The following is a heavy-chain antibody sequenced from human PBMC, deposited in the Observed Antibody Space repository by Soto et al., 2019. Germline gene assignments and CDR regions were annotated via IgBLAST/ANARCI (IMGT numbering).Heavy chain of an antibody. V-gene: IGHV5-10-1*01. CDR1: GYSFTSYW. Sequence: PGESLKISCKGSGYSFTSYWISWVRQMPGKGLEWMGRIDPSDSYTNYSPSFQGHVTISADKSISTAYLQWSSLKASDTAMYYCARQGSSSSTFSWFDPWGQGTLVTVSS. CDR2: IDPSDSYT. J-gene: IGHJ5*02. CDR3: ARQGSSSSTFSWFDP. D-gene: IGHD6-6*01.